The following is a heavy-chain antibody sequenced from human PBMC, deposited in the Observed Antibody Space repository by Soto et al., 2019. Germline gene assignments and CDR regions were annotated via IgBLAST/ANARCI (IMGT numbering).Heavy chain of an antibody. J-gene: IGHJ5*02. Sequence: SVKVSCKASGGTFSSYTISWVRQAPGQGLEWMGRIIPIRGIANYAQKFQGRVTITRNKSTSTAYMELSSLRSEDTAVYYCARGELGENWFDPWGQGTLVTVSS. CDR3: ARGELGENWFDP. CDR2: IIPIRGIA. V-gene: IGHV1-69*02. D-gene: IGHD7-27*01. CDR1: GGTFSSYT.